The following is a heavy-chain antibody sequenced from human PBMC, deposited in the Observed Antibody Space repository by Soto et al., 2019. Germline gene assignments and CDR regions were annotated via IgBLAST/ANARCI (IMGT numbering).Heavy chain of an antibody. D-gene: IGHD4-17*01. J-gene: IGHJ6*04. CDR2: IIPIFGTA. Sequence: QGQLVQSGAEVKKPGSSVKVSCKASGGTFSSYAISLVRQAPGQGLEWMGGIIPIFGTANYAQKFQGRVTITADESTSTAYMELSRLRSEDTAVYYCARDARCVHGCYYNSGMDVWGEGTTVTVSS. V-gene: IGHV1-69*01. CDR3: ARDARCVHGCYYNSGMDV. CDR1: GGTFSSYA.